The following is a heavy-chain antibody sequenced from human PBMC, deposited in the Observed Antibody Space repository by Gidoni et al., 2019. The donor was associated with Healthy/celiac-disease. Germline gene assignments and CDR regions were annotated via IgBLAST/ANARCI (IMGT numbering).Heavy chain of an antibody. V-gene: IGHV6-1*01. Sequence: QVQLQQSGPGLVKPSQTLSLTCAISGDSVSSNSAAWNWIRQSPSRGLEWLGRTYYRSKWYNDYAVSVKSRITINPDTSKNQFSLQLNSVTPEDTAVYYCARIRAVAGMRAKYGMDVWGQGTTVTVSS. J-gene: IGHJ6*02. D-gene: IGHD6-19*01. CDR2: TYYRSKWYN. CDR1: GDSVSSNSAA. CDR3: ARIRAVAGMRAKYGMDV.